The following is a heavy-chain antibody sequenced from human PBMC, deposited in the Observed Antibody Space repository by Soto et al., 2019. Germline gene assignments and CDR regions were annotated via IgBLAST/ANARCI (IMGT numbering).Heavy chain of an antibody. CDR3: ARGLIAAAATHDY. J-gene: IGHJ4*02. V-gene: IGHV3-21*01. CDR1: GFTLSTHN. Sequence: GGSLRLSCAASGFTLSTHNMNWVRQAPGKGLEWVSSISSSSSYIYYADSVKGRFTISRDNAKNSLYLQMNSLRAEDTAVYYCARGLIAAAATHDYWGQGTLVTVSS. D-gene: IGHD6-13*01. CDR2: ISSSSSYI.